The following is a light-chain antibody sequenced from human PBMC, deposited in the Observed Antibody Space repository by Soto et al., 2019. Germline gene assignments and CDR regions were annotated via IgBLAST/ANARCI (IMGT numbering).Light chain of an antibody. Sequence: EIVLTQSPATLSLSPGERATLSCRASQSVSTYLAWYQQKPGQAPRLLIYDASNRATGTPARFSGSGSGTDFTLTISSLEPEDFAVYYCQHRSNWLAFGGGTKVDIK. J-gene: IGKJ4*01. CDR3: QHRSNWLA. V-gene: IGKV3-11*01. CDR1: QSVSTY. CDR2: DAS.